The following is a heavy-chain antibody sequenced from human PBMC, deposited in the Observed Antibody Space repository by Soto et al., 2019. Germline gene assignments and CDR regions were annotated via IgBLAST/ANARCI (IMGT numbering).Heavy chain of an antibody. CDR1: GFTFSSYA. V-gene: IGHV3-23*01. CDR2: ISGSGGST. Sequence: EVQLLESGGGLVQPGGSLRLSCAASGFTFSSYAMSWVRQAPGKGLEWVSAISGSGGSTYYADSVKGRFTISRDNSKNTLYLQMNSLRAEDTAVYYCARGKAVASGMDVWGQGTTVTVSS. J-gene: IGHJ6*02. D-gene: IGHD6-19*01. CDR3: ARGKAVASGMDV.